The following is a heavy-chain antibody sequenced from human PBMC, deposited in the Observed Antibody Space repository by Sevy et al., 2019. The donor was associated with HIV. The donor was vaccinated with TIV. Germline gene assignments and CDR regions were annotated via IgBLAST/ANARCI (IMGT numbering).Heavy chain of an antibody. J-gene: IGHJ3*02. CDR1: GFTFSRYD. CDR2: IGTAGDT. V-gene: IGHV3-13*01. Sequence: GGSLRLSCAASGFTFSRYDMHWVRQATGKGLEWVSSIGTAGDTYYPGSVKGRFTISRVNAKKYLYLQMNSLRAGDTAVYYCARGTRYSGSYYLGDDAFDIWGQGTMVTVSS. D-gene: IGHD1-26*01. CDR3: ARGTRYSGSYYLGDDAFDI.